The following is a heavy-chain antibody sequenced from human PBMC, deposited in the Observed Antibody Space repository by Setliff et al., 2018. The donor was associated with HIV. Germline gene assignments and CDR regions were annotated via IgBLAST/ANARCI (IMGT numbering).Heavy chain of an antibody. CDR2: ISASLSYI. Sequence: PGGSLRLSCAASGFTFSNAWMSWVRQAPGKGLEWVSSISASLSYIRYVDSVKGRFTISRDNAKDSLYLQMNSLRAEDTAIYYCAKGGPYSSSSDTYDFWGQGTLVTVSS. CDR3: AKGGPYSSSSDTYDF. V-gene: IGHV3-21*01. D-gene: IGHD6-6*01. J-gene: IGHJ4*02. CDR1: GFTFSNAW.